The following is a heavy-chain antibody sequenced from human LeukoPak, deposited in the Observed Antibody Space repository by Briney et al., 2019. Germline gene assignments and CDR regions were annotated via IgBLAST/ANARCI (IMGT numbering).Heavy chain of an antibody. D-gene: IGHD3-10*01. CDR3: ARVTSVGGSGSYYNWFDP. CDR2: ISAYNGNT. J-gene: IGHJ5*02. V-gene: IGHV1-18*01. Sequence: ASVKVSCKASGYTSTSYGISWVRQAPGQGLEWMGWISAYNGNTNYAQKLQGRVTITTDTSTSTAYMELRSLRSDDTAVYYCARVTSVGGSGSYYNWFDPWGQGTLVTVSS. CDR1: GYTSTSYG.